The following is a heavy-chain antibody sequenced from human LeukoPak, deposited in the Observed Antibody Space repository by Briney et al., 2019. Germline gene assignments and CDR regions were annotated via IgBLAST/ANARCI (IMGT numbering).Heavy chain of an antibody. CDR1: GFTFGNYW. V-gene: IGHV3-7*01. Sequence: TGGSLRLSCAASGFTFGNYWMNWVRQAPGKGLQWVANIQEAGSEKYYVDSVKGRFTISRDNAKNPLYLQMNSLRAEDTAVYYCARGRKDCSAGNCYSDYWGQGTLVTVSS. D-gene: IGHD2-15*01. J-gene: IGHJ4*02. CDR3: ARGRKDCSAGNCYSDY. CDR2: IQEAGSEK.